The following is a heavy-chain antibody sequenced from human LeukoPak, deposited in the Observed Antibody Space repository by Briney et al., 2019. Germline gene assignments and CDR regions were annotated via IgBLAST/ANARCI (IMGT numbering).Heavy chain of an antibody. D-gene: IGHD3-22*01. CDR2: IYYSGST. V-gene: IGHV4-39*07. J-gene: IGHJ3*02. CDR3: ARPYRGYYDSSTATFDI. CDR1: GGSISSSSYY. Sequence: SETLSLTCTVSGGSISSSSYYWGWIRQPPGKGLEWIGSIYYSGSTYYNPSLKSRVTISVDTSKNQFSLKLSSVTAADTAVYYCARPYRGYYDSSTATFDIWGQGTMVTVSS.